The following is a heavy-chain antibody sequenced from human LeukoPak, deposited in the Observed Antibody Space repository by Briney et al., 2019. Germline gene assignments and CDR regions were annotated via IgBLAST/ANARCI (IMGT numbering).Heavy chain of an antibody. CDR2: INSSSSTI. Sequence: GGSLRLSFAASGFTFSSYSMNWVRQAPGKGLEWVSYINSSSSTIYYADSVKGRFTISRDNAKNSLYLQMNSLRAEDTAVYYCARVSRIAAAGHNAFDIWGQGTMVTVSS. J-gene: IGHJ3*02. CDR1: GFTFSSYS. CDR3: ARVSRIAAAGHNAFDI. V-gene: IGHV3-48*04. D-gene: IGHD6-13*01.